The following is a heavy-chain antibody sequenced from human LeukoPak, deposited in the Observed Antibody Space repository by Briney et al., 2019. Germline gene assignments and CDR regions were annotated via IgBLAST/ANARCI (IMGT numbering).Heavy chain of an antibody. D-gene: IGHD3-10*01. Sequence: GGSLRLSCAASGFIVSGYYMSWVRQAPGKGLEWVSVIWTAGSANYADSVNGRFTVSRDNSKNTVYLQMNSLGADDTALYYCVRGPSGGPTDYWGQGTLVTVSS. CDR1: GFIVSGYY. CDR3: VRGPSGGPTDY. V-gene: IGHV3-66*01. CDR2: IWTAGSA. J-gene: IGHJ4*02.